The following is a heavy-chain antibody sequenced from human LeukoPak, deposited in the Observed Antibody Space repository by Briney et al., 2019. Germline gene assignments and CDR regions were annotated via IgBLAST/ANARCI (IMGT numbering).Heavy chain of an antibody. J-gene: IGHJ4*02. D-gene: IGHD2-15*01. CDR1: GFTFSTHC. CDR2: ISLDGERA. V-gene: IGHV3-7*01. Sequence: GGSLRLSCAVSGFTFSTHCMSWVRQAPGQGLEWVANISLDGERANYVDSVKGRFSISRDNAKNSLFLQMHSLRAEDTAVYDCASKFPYCSGGSCALGGQGTLVTVSS. CDR3: ASKFPYCSGGSCAL.